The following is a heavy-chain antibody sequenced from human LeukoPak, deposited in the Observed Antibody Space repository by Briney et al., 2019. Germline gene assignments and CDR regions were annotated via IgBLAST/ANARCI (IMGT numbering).Heavy chain of an antibody. V-gene: IGHV3-23*01. CDR3: AKNRGSGSYRNFDS. J-gene: IGHJ4*02. CDR2: ISGSGAGT. CDR1: GFTFSSYS. Sequence: SGGSLRLSCAASGFTFSSYSMNWVRQAPGEGLEWVSGISGSGAGTYYADSVKGRFTISRDNSKSTLYLQMNSLRAEDTAVYYCAKNRGSGSYRNFDSWGQGTLVTVSP. D-gene: IGHD3-10*01.